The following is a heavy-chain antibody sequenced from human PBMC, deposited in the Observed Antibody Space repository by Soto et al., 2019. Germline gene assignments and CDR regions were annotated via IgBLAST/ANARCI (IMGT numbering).Heavy chain of an antibody. J-gene: IGHJ4*02. CDR1: GGSIIGSSHW. CDR2: VYHNGST. CDR3: ARGPQF. Sequence: KLPETLSLTCSVSGGSIIGSSHWWTWVRQSPGKGLEWLGEVYHNGSTNYNPSLKSRLTISIDESKNQFSLKLISMTDADTAVYFCARGPQFWGQGILVTVYS. V-gene: IGHV4-4*01.